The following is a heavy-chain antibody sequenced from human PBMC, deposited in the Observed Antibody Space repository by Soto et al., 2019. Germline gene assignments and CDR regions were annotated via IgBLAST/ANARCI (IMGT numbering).Heavy chain of an antibody. CDR2: IRSKANSYAT. Sequence: PVGSLRLSCAASGFTFSGSAMHWVRQASGKGLEWVGRIRSKANSYATAYAASVKGRFTISRDDSKNTAYLQMNSLKTEDTAVYYCTEGSSTEEYYYYGMDVWGQGTTVTVSS. D-gene: IGHD2-2*01. V-gene: IGHV3-73*01. J-gene: IGHJ6*02. CDR3: TEGSSTEEYYYYGMDV. CDR1: GFTFSGSA.